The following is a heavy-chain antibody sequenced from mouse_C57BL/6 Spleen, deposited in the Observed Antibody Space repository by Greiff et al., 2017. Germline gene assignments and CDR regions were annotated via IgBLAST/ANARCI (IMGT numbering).Heavy chain of an antibody. CDR1: GYAFSSSW. D-gene: IGHD1-1*01. Sequence: QVQLKQSGPELVKPGASVKISCKASGYAFSSSWMNWVKQRPGKGLEWIGRIYPGDGDTNYNGKFKGKATLTADKSSSTAYMQLSSLTSEDSAVYFCARQVLRDYFDYGGQGTTLTVSS. J-gene: IGHJ2*01. CDR3: ARQVLRDYFDY. CDR2: IYPGDGDT. V-gene: IGHV1-82*01.